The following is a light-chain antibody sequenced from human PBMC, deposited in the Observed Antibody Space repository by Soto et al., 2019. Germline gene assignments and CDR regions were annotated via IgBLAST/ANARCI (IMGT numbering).Light chain of an antibody. CDR3: QQSYNTSLT. V-gene: IGKV1-39*01. CDR1: QSISSY. CDR2: AAS. J-gene: IGKJ4*01. Sequence: DIQMTQSPSSLSASVGDRVTITCRASQSISSYLNWYQQKPGKAPKLLIYAASSLHSGVPSRFSGSGFGTDFTLTISSLQPEDFAAYYCQQSYNTSLTFGGGTKV.